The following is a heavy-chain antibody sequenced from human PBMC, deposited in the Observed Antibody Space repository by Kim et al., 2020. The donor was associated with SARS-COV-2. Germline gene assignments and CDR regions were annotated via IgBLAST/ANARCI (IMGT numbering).Heavy chain of an antibody. Sequence: NKYEADSVKGRFTISRDNSKTTLYLQMNSLRAEDTAVYYCARGHGDPIDYWGQGTLVTVSS. V-gene: IGHV3-30*07. J-gene: IGHJ4*02. D-gene: IGHD4-17*01. CDR2: NK. CDR3: ARGHGDPIDY.